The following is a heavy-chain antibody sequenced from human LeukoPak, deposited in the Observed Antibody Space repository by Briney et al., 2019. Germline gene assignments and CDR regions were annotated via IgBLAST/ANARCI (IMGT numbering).Heavy chain of an antibody. CDR3: ARHSGSGSSYGMDV. J-gene: IGHJ6*02. Sequence: PSETLSLTCTVSGGSMSTYYWSWIRQPPGKGLERIGYFNPSLNSRVTISLDTSKNQFSLKLSFVTAADTAVYYCARHSGSGSSYGMDVWGQGTTVTVSS. CDR1: GGSMSTYY. V-gene: IGHV4-59*08. D-gene: IGHD3-10*01.